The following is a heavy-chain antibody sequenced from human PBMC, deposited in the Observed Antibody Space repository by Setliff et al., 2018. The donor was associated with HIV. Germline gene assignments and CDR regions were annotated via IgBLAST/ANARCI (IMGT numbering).Heavy chain of an antibody. D-gene: IGHD3-3*01. V-gene: IGHV1-2*02. CDR2: INPNGGYT. CDR3: AADNYNCNSFDS. Sequence: ASVKVSCKASGYSFTDYYIHWVRQAPGQGLEWMGWINPNGGYTNYAQKFLGRVTMTQDTSFTTAYLELSRLGSDDTDVYYCAADNYNCNSFDSWGQGSLVTVSS. CDR1: GYSFTDYY. J-gene: IGHJ4*02.